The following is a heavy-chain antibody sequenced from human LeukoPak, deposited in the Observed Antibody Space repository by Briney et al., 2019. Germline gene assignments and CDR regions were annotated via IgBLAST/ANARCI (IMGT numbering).Heavy chain of an antibody. D-gene: IGHD5-24*01. Sequence: SETLSLTCTVSGGSISSSSYYWGWIRQPPGKGLEWIGSIYYSGSTYYNPSLRSRVTISVDTSKNQFSLKLSSVTAADTAVYYCARGDGYNSVRFYYWGQGTLVTGSS. CDR3: ARGDGYNSVRFYY. CDR1: GGSISSSSYY. V-gene: IGHV4-39*07. J-gene: IGHJ4*02. CDR2: IYYSGST.